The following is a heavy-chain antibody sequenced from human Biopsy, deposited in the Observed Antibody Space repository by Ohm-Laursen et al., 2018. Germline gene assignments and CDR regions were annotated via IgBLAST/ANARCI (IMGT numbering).Heavy chain of an antibody. Sequence: SLRLSCAASGFTFDDHAMHWVRQPPGKGLKWVSGISWNSDKIGYADSVKGRFTISRDNAKNSLYLQMNSLRAEDTAFYYCTKDQDYGDYGMDVWGQGTTVTVSS. CDR2: ISWNSDKI. CDR1: GFTFDDHA. V-gene: IGHV3-9*01. J-gene: IGHJ6*02. D-gene: IGHD4-17*01. CDR3: TKDQDYGDYGMDV.